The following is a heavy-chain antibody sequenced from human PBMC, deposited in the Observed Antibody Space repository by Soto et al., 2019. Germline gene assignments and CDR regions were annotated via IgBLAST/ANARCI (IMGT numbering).Heavy chain of an antibody. J-gene: IGHJ4*02. Sequence: PVVSLRRSCSSSVCTFTHYLIDLFLQPPVKGLEWVGRINSDGDRIEYGDSVKGRFTISRDNAHNMVFLQMNSLTDEDSSVYFCARAGQWNYVPELWGPGTKLNVSS. CDR2: INSDGDRI. V-gene: IGHV3-74*03. CDR1: VCTFTHYL. D-gene: IGHD3-16*01. CDR3: ARAGQWNYVPEL.